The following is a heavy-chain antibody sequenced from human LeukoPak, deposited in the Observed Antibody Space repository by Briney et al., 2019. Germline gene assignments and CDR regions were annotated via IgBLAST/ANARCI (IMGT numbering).Heavy chain of an antibody. CDR2: ITGDGDST. Sequence: PGGSLRLSCAASGLTFNTYAMNWVRQAPGKGLEWVSSITGDGDSTYYADSVRGRFTISRDNSKNTLYLQMHSLRAEDTAVYYCASRVASGYWGQGILVTVSS. CDR3: ASRVASGY. V-gene: IGHV3-23*01. J-gene: IGHJ4*02. D-gene: IGHD1-14*01. CDR1: GLTFNTYA.